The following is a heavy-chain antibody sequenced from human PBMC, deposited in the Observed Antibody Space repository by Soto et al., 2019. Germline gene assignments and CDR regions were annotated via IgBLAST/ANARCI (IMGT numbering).Heavy chain of an antibody. J-gene: IGHJ4*02. CDR1: GFTFSNYG. CDR3: AKASGRGYDDYYFDY. D-gene: IGHD2-15*01. Sequence: QVQLVESGGGVVQPGRSLRLSCAASGFTFSNYGMHWVRRAPGKGLEWVAVISFDGGDKKSADSVKGRFTISRDNSKNPLYLPMNSSRAEDTAVYYCAKASGRGYDDYYFDYWGRGALVTVSS. V-gene: IGHV3-30*18. CDR2: ISFDGGDK.